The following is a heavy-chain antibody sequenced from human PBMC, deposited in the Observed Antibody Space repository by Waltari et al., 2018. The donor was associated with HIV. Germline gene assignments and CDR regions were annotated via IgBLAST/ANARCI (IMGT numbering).Heavy chain of an antibody. V-gene: IGHV4-39*01. J-gene: IGHJ4*02. CDR2: IYYSGST. CDR3: ARHSGQWLVTPAGY. D-gene: IGHD6-19*01. Sequence: QLQLQESGPGLVKPSETLSLTCTVSGGSISSSSYYWGWIRQPPGKGLEWIGSIYYSGSTYYNPSLKSRVTISVDTSKNQFSLKLSSVTAADTAVYYGARHSGQWLVTPAGYWGQGTLVTVSS. CDR1: GGSISSSSYY.